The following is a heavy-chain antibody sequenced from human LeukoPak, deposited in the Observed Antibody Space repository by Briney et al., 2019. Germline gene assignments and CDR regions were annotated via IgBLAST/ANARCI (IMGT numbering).Heavy chain of an antibody. CDR3: ARGQLATVAHFDY. J-gene: IGHJ4*02. D-gene: IGHD4-23*01. CDR2: IYYSGST. Sequence: PSETLSLTCTVPGGSISSYYWSWIRQPPGKGLEWIGYIYYSGSTNYNPSLKSRVTISVDTSKNQFSLKLSSVTAADTAVYYCARGQLATVAHFDYWGQGTLVTVSS. V-gene: IGHV4-59*01. CDR1: GGSISSYY.